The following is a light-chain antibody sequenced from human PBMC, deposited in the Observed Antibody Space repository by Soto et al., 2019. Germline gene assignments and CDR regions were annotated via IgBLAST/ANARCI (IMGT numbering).Light chain of an antibody. CDR3: CSYAGSSTVV. CDR2: EGS. Sequence: QSALTQPASVSGSPGQSITISCTGTSSDVGRYNLVSWYQQHPGKAPKLMIYEGSKRPSGVSNRFSGSKSCNTASLTISGLQAEDEADYYCCSYAGSSTVVFGGGTKLTVL. V-gene: IGLV2-23*01. CDR1: SSDVGRYNL. J-gene: IGLJ2*01.